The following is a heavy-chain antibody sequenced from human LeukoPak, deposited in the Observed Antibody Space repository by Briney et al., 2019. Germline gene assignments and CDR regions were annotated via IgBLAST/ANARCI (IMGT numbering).Heavy chain of an antibody. D-gene: IGHD1-26*01. Sequence: GASVKVSCKASGYTFTGYYMHWVRQAPGQGLEWMGWINPNSGGTNYAQKFQGRVTMTTDTSISTAYMELSRLRSDDTAVYYCARAVIVGATAADYWGQGTLVTVSS. CDR3: ARAVIVGATAADY. CDR1: GYTFTGYY. V-gene: IGHV1-2*02. CDR2: INPNSGGT. J-gene: IGHJ4*02.